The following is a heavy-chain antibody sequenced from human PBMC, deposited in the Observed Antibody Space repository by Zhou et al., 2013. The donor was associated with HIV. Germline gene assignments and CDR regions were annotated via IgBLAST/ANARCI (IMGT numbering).Heavy chain of an antibody. CDR3: SRDGDYAWGRYGDLDI. Sequence: LVQSGAEIKKPGTSVKVCCKASDFSFGSYSFSWVRQGPGQRLEWMGWISGYNGNTVYAESFQDRLTLTKDIGTYLAHMELRNLTSDDTAFYYCSRDGDYAWGRYGDLDIWGQGTLVTVSP. D-gene: IGHD3-16*01. V-gene: IGHV1-18*01. J-gene: IGHJ4*02. CDR1: DFSFGSYS. CDR2: ISGYNGNT.